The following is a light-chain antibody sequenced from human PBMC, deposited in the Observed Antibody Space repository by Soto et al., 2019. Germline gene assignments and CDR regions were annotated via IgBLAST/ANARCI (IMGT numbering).Light chain of an antibody. CDR3: CSYAGTFRGYV. Sequence: QSALTQPRSVSGSPGQSVTFSCTGTSSDVGGFDYVSWVQQHPGKVPKLMIYDVSKRPSGVPDRFSGSKPGNTASLTISGLQAEDEAYYYCCSYAGTFRGYVFGTGTKLTVL. V-gene: IGLV2-11*01. CDR2: DVS. J-gene: IGLJ1*01. CDR1: SSDVGGFDY.